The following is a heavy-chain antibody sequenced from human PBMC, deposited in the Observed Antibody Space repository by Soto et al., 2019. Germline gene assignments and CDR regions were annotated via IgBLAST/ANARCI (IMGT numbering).Heavy chain of an antibody. CDR3: ARDELRFSRGYYYYGMDV. CDR2: TYYRSKWYN. J-gene: IGHJ6*02. V-gene: IGHV6-1*01. D-gene: IGHD3-3*01. Sequence: QTLSLTCAISGDSVSSNSAAWNWIRQSPSRGLEWLGRTYYRSKWYNDYAVSVKSRITINPDTSKNQFSLQLNSVTPEDTAVYYCARDELRFSRGYYYYGMDVWGQGTTVTVSS. CDR1: GDSVSSNSAA.